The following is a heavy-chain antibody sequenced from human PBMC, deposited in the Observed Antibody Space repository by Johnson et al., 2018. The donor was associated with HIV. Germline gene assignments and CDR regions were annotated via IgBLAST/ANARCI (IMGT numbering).Heavy chain of an antibody. J-gene: IGHJ3*02. CDR2: INWNGGGT. CDR3: TRVLRCLEGTEGVDGFEI. V-gene: IGHV3-20*04. CDR1: GFTFHDYG. Sequence: VQLVESGGGVVRPGGSLRLSCAASGFTFHDYGMSWVRQTPGKGLEWVSGINWNGGGTAYADSVKGRFTISRDNAKNSLYLQMNSLRAGDTALYYWTRVLRCLEGTEGVDGFEIWGQGTMVTGSS. D-gene: IGHD3-3*01.